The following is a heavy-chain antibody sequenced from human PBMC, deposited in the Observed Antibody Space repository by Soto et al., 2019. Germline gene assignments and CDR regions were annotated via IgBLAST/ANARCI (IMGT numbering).Heavy chain of an antibody. CDR1: GLSISSGMYY. V-gene: IGHV4-39*07. CDR2: MYYSGIA. CDR3: ARDPAGSFDY. Sequence: SATQSLTWRLSGLSISSGMYYWGWIRQPPGKTLESIARMYYSGIAYYNPSLKSRATISGDTSKFQFSLNLSSVTAADTAVYYCARDPAGSFDYCGQGTLVT. D-gene: IGHD2-15*01. J-gene: IGHJ4*02.